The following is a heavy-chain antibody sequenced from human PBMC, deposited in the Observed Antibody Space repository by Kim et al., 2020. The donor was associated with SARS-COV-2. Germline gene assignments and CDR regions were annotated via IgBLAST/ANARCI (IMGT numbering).Heavy chain of an antibody. D-gene: IGHD3-22*01. J-gene: IGHJ4*02. CDR3: ARAPSYDSSGYYRHDFDY. Sequence: QGRVTMTRDTSTSTVYMELSSLRSEDTAVYYCARAPSYDSSGYYRHDFDYWGQGTLVTVSS. V-gene: IGHV1-46*01.